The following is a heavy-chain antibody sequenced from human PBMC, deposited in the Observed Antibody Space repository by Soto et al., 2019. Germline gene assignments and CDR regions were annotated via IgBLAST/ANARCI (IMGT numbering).Heavy chain of an antibody. J-gene: IGHJ6*02. V-gene: IGHV3-23*01. CDR1: GFTFSSYA. D-gene: IGHD1-1*01. CDR3: AKGYLSDRHYGMDV. CDR2: TSGSGGST. Sequence: PGGSLRLSCAASGFTFSSYAMSWVRQAPGKGLEWVSATSGSGGSTYYADSVKGRFTIPRDNSKIPLYLQMNSLRAEDTAAYYVAKGYLSDRHYGMDVMGHGTTVTVS.